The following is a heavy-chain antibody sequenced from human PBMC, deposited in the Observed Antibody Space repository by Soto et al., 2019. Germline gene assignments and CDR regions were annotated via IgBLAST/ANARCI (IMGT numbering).Heavy chain of an antibody. CDR2: ISGSGGST. V-gene: IGHV3-23*01. CDR1: GFTFSSYA. J-gene: IGHJ4*02. CDR3: AKGRGYCSSTSCYVGSDY. Sequence: EVPLLESGGGLVQPGGSLRLSCAASGFTFSSYAMSWVRQAPGKGLEWVSAISGSGGSTYYADSVKGRFTISRDNSXXTXXLQMSSLRAEDTAVYYCAKGRGYCSSTSCYVGSDYWGQGTLVTVSS. D-gene: IGHD2-2*01.